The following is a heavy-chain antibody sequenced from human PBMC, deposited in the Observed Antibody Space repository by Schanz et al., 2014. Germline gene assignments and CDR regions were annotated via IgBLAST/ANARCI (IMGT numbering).Heavy chain of an antibody. V-gene: IGHV3-23*01. D-gene: IGHD3-10*01. J-gene: IGHJ3*02. CDR1: GFTFSAYA. CDR3: AKGRFGELSAFDI. Sequence: EVQLLESGGGLVQPGGSLRLSCAASGFTFSAYAMTWVRQIPGKGLEWVSAISGGGGTTYYADSVKGRFTISRDNSKNTLYLQMNSLRAEDTAVYYCAKGRFGELSAFDIWGQGTMVTVSS. CDR2: ISGGGGTT.